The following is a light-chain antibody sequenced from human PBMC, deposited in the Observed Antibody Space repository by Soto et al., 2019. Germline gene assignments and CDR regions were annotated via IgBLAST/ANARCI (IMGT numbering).Light chain of an antibody. J-gene: IGKJ4*01. V-gene: IGKV3-15*01. Sequence: EILLTQTPAILSASPGDAITLSCRASQRIGRDLAWYQQRRGQSPRLLMYGPSTRATGVPARFSGSGSGAESTLTISNLQAEDFAVYYCQQYNDWPPSFGCGTKVEI. CDR1: QRIGRD. CDR3: QQYNDWPPS. CDR2: GPS.